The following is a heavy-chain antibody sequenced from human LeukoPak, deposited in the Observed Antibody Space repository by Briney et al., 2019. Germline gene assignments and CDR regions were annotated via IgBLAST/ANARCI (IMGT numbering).Heavy chain of an antibody. J-gene: IGHJ4*02. CDR3: AMDGGRCSSTSCHRWY. CDR2: IIPIFGTA. D-gene: IGHD2-2*01. Sequence: GASVKVSCKASGGTFSSYAISWVRQAPGQGLEWMGGIIPIFGTANYAQKFQGRVTITTDESTSTAYMELSSLRSEDTAVYYCAMDGGRCSSTSCHRWYWGQGTLVTVSS. V-gene: IGHV1-69*05. CDR1: GGTFSSYA.